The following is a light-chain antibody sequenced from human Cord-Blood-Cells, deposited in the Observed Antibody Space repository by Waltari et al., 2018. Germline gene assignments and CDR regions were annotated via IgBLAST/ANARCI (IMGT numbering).Light chain of an antibody. CDR1: SSDVGSYNL. Sequence: QSALPQPASVSGSPGPSIPISCPGTSSDVGSYNLVSWYQQHPGKAPKLMIYEVSKRPSGVSNRFSGSKSGNTASLTISGLQAEDEADYYCCSYAGSSTYVFGTGTKVTVL. J-gene: IGLJ1*01. CDR2: EVS. V-gene: IGLV2-23*02. CDR3: CSYAGSSTYV.